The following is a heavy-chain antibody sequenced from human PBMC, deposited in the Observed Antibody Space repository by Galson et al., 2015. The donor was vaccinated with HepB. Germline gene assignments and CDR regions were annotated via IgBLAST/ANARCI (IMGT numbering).Heavy chain of an antibody. Sequence: SLRLSCAASGFTFSSYAMSWVRQAPGKGLEWVSAISGSGGRTYYADTVKGRFTISRDNTKNTPYLQMNSLRAEDTAVYYCAKDPDFYDSSGPFDYWGQGTLVTVSS. CDR1: GFTFSSYA. J-gene: IGHJ4*02. CDR2: ISGSGGRT. CDR3: AKDPDFYDSSGPFDY. V-gene: IGHV3-23*01. D-gene: IGHD3-22*01.